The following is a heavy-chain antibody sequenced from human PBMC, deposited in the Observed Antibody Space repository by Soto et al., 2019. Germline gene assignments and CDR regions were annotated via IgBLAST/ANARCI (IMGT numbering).Heavy chain of an antibody. D-gene: IGHD2-15*01. CDR1: GFTFSVYG. Sequence: GGSLRLSCEASGFTFSVYGMHWVRQAPGKGLEWVAVISYYGTNEYYEDSVKGRFTISRDNSKNTLYLQMNSLRSEDTAVYYCARYGGNPNFDYWGQGTLVTVSS. V-gene: IGHV3-30*03. CDR2: ISYYGTNE. J-gene: IGHJ4*02. CDR3: ARYGGNPNFDY.